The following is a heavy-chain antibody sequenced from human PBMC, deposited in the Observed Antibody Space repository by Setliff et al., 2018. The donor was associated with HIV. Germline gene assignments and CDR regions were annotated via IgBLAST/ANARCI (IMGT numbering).Heavy chain of an antibody. V-gene: IGHV2-70*11. D-gene: IGHD2-2*01. CDR3: CSSTTCYYDY. J-gene: IGHJ4*02. Sequence: TLSLTCTVSGGSISSYYWSWIRQPPGKALEWLARIDWDDDKYYSPSLMTRLTISKDTSRNQVVLTMTNMAVYYCARRGYCSSTTCYYDYWGQGTLVTVSS. CDR2: IDWDDDK. CDR1: GGSISSYYW.